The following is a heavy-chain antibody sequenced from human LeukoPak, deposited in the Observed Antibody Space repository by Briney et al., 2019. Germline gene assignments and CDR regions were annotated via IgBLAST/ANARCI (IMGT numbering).Heavy chain of an antibody. V-gene: IGHV4-31*03. CDR2: IYYSGST. CDR3: ARAGSSGWYFPTPDLSLNNWFDP. D-gene: IGHD6-19*01. CDR1: GGSISSGGYY. J-gene: IGHJ5*02. Sequence: PSETLSLTCTVSGGSISSGGYYWSWIRQHPGKGLEWIGYIYYSGSTYYNPSLKSRVTISVDTSKNQFSLKLSSVTAADTAVYYCARAGSSGWYFPTPDLSLNNWFDPWGQGTLVTVSS.